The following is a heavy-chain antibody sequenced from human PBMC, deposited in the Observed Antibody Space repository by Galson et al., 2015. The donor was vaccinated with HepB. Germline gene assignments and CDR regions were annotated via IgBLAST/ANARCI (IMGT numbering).Heavy chain of an antibody. D-gene: IGHD3-22*01. CDR3: TSDASSAYYYGYYYGMDV. Sequence: FLRRSCAAPGFTVSHAWMSWVRQAPGKGLEWAGGIQRKTDVGTADYASSVKSRFTLSSDDSKHTLNLQMNSLKPEDTVMYYCTSDASSAYYYGYYYGMDVWGQGTTVTVSS. V-gene: IGHV3-15*01. J-gene: IGHJ6*02. CDR1: GFTVSHAW. CDR2: IQRKTDVGTA.